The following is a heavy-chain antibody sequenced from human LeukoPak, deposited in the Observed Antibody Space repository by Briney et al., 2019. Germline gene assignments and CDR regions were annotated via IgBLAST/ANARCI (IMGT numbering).Heavy chain of an antibody. CDR1: GFISSDNE. Sequence: GGSLRLSCVVSGFISSDNEIAWARQAPRKGREWVVRMRNKVNSYTTEYAASVKDRFTISRDDSKNSVWLQMNSLKTEDSAVYYCATSNSNGLSLFDYWGQGTLVTVSS. J-gene: IGHJ4*02. CDR3: ATSNSNGLSLFDY. CDR2: MRNKVNSYTT. V-gene: IGHV3-72*01. D-gene: IGHD6-25*01.